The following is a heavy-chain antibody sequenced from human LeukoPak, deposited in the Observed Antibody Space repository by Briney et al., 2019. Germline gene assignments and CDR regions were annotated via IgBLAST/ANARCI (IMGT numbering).Heavy chain of an antibody. J-gene: IGHJ5*02. Sequence: ASVKVSCKASGYTFTSYDINWVRQATGQGLEWMGGIIPIFGTANYAQKFQGRVTITADKSTSTAYMELSSLRSEDTAVYYCARGQRITMVRGVYNWFDPWGQGTLVTVSS. D-gene: IGHD3-10*01. V-gene: IGHV1-69*06. CDR3: ARGQRITMVRGVYNWFDP. CDR1: GYTFTSYD. CDR2: IIPIFGTA.